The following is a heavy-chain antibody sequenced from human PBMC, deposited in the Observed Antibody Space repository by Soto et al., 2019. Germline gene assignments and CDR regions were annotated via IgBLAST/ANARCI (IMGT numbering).Heavy chain of an antibody. CDR2: IKSKTDGGTT. D-gene: IGHD3-9*01. Sequence: EVQLVESGGGLVKPGGSLRLSCAASGFTFSNAWMSWVRQAPGKGLEWVGRIKSKTDGGTTDYAAPVKGRFTISRDDSKNTLYLQMNSLKTEDTAVYYCTTDLYYDIPSPFDYWGQGTLVTFSS. V-gene: IGHV3-15*01. J-gene: IGHJ4*02. CDR1: GFTFSNAW. CDR3: TTDLYYDIPSPFDY.